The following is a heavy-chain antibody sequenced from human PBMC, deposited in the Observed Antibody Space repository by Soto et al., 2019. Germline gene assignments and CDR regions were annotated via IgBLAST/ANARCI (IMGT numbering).Heavy chain of an antibody. CDR1: GGSFSGYY. CDR2: INHSGST. J-gene: IGHJ2*01. D-gene: IGHD5-12*01. Sequence: SETLSLTCAVYGGSFSGYYWSWIRQPPGKGLEWIGEINHSGSTNYNPSLKSRVTISVDTSKNQFSLKLSSVTAADTAVYYCARELATIGWYFDLWGRGTLVTVSS. CDR3: ARELATIGWYFDL. V-gene: IGHV4-34*01.